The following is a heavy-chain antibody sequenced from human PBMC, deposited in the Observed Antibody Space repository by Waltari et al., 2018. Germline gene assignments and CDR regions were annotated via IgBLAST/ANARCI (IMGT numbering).Heavy chain of an antibody. CDR3: SRGGQWLVLYSFDY. D-gene: IGHD6-19*01. CDR1: GFTFSTYA. Sequence: QVQLVEAGGGVVQPGRSLTLTCEGSGFTFSTYAINWVRQAPGKGLEWVAIISYDAQYKYYADSVKGRTSISRDNHKNTAYLEMNSLRPEDTAVYYCSRGGQWLVLYSFDYWGQGTLVTVSS. J-gene: IGHJ4*02. CDR2: ISYDAQYK. V-gene: IGHV3-30*04.